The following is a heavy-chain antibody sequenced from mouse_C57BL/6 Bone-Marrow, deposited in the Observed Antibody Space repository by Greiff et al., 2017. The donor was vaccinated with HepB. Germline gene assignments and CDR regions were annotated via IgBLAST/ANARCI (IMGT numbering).Heavy chain of an antibody. D-gene: IGHD2-3*01. Sequence: DVKLVESGGDLVKPGGSLKLSCAASGFTFSSYGMSWVRQTPDKRLEWVATISSGGSYTYYPDSVKGRFTISRDNAKNTLYLQMSSLKSEDTAMYYFASPDGSYDYWGQGTTLTVSS. CDR3: ASPDGSYDY. V-gene: IGHV5-6*02. CDR1: GFTFSSYG. CDR2: ISSGGSYT. J-gene: IGHJ2*01.